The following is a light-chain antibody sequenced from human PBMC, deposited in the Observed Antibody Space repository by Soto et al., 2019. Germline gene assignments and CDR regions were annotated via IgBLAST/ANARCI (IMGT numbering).Light chain of an antibody. J-gene: IGLJ1*01. Sequence: QSALTQPASVSGSPGQWITISCTGTSSDVGAYNSVSWYQQHPGKAPKLMIYDVSNRPSGVSNRFSGSKSGNTASLTISGLQAEDEADYYCISYTSSSTLYVFGTGPSSPS. CDR2: DVS. V-gene: IGLV2-14*03. CDR3: ISYTSSSTLYV. CDR1: SSDVGAYNS.